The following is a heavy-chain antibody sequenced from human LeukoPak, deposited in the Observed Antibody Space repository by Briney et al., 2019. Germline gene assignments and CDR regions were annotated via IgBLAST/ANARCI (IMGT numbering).Heavy chain of an antibody. CDR3: ARGRVLALFDI. CDR2: IIPIFGTA. D-gene: IGHD2-8*01. V-gene: IGHV1-69*06. CDR1: GGTFSSYA. Sequence: SVKVSCKTSGGTFSSYAISWVRQAPGQGLEWMGGIIPIFGTANYAQKLQGRVTITADKSTSTAYMELSSLRSEDTAVYYCARGRVLALFDIWGQGTMVTVSS. J-gene: IGHJ3*02.